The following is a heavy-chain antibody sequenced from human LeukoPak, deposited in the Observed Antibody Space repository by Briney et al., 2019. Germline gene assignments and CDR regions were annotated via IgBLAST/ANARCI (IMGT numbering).Heavy chain of an antibody. D-gene: IGHD3-3*01. CDR3: ARLFFVIDT. V-gene: IGHV4-39*01. Sequence: SETLSLTCTVSGASISNSAYYWLWIRQPPGEGLECIGTVHYSGSTFYNPSLRSRVNISVDTSKNQFSLQLSSVTAADTAVYYCARLFFVIDTWGQGTLVTVSS. CDR1: GASISNSAYY. CDR2: VHYSGST. J-gene: IGHJ5*02.